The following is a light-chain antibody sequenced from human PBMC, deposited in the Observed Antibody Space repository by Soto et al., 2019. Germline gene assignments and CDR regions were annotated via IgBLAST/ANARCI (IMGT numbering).Light chain of an antibody. Sequence: QSVLTQPTSVSGAPGQRVTISCTGSSSNIGAGYDVQWYQQLPGTAPKLLMYGNSNRPSGFPDRFSGSKSGTSASLAITGLQAEDEADYYCQSYDSSLTALYVFGIGTKVTVL. V-gene: IGLV1-40*01. CDR3: QSYDSSLTALYV. J-gene: IGLJ1*01. CDR1: SSNIGAGYD. CDR2: GNS.